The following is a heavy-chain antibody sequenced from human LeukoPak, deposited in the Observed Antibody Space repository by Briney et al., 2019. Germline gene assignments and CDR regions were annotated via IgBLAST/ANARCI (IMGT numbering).Heavy chain of an antibody. CDR2: IIPMFGTA. D-gene: IGHD3-9*01. J-gene: IGHJ4*02. CDR3: ARDVYKYDILTGYYTFDY. V-gene: IGHV1-69*01. CDR1: GGTFSSYA. Sequence: SVKVSCKASGGTFSSYAISWVRQAPGQGREWMGGIIPMFGTANSAQKFQGRVTITADESTSTAYMELSSLRSEDTAVYYCARDVYKYDILTGYYTFDYWGQGTLVTVSS.